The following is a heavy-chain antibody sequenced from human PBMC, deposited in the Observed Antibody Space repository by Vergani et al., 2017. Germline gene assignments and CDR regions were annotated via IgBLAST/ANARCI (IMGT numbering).Heavy chain of an antibody. Sequence: QVQLVQSGAEVKKPGSSVKVSCKASGGTFSSYSISWVRQAPGQGLEWMGGIIPIFGTANYAQKFQGRVTITADESTGTAYMELSSLRSEDTAVYYCARDEGYSYGWGRGDFDYWGQGTLVTVSS. J-gene: IGHJ4*02. CDR1: GGTFSSYS. V-gene: IGHV1-69*01. CDR2: IIPIFGTA. D-gene: IGHD5-18*01. CDR3: ARDEGYSYGWGRGDFDY.